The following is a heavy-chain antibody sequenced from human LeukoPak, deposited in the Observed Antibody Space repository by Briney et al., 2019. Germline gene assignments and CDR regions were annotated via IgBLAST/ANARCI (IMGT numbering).Heavy chain of an antibody. CDR1: GYTFTGYY. Sequence: ASVKVSCKASGYTFTGYYMHWVRQAPGQGLEWMGRINPNSGGTNYAQKFQGRVTMTRDTSISTAYMELSRLRSDDTAVYYCARVLSSTSNWDFDYWGQGTLVTVSS. V-gene: IGHV1-2*06. CDR3: ARVLSSTSNWDFDY. J-gene: IGHJ4*02. CDR2: INPNSGGT. D-gene: IGHD2-2*01.